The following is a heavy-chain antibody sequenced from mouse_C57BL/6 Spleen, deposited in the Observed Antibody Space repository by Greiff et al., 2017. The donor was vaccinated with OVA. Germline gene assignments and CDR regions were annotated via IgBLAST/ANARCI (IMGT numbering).Heavy chain of an antibody. J-gene: IGHJ1*03. D-gene: IGHD1-1*01. V-gene: IGHV1-61*01. CDR1: GYTFTSYW. CDR3: ARNYGGSYGYFDV. CDR2: IYPSDSET. Sequence: QVQLQQPGAELVRPGSSVKLSCKASGYTFTSYWMDWVKQRPGQGLEWIGNIYPSDSETHYNQKFKDKATLTVDKSSSTAYMQLSSLTSEDSAVYYCARNYGGSYGYFDVWGTGTTVTVSS.